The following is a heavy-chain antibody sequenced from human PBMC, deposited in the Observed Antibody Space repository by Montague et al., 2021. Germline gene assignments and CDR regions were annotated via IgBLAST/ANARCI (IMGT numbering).Heavy chain of an antibody. D-gene: IGHD5-18*01. J-gene: IGHJ6*02. V-gene: IGHV3-21*01. CDR1: GFTFSSYN. CDR2: MSIGSNYI. CDR3: AREVKMGEGYKYGQAPYYYYGMDV. Sequence: SLRLSCAASGFTFSSYNMNWVRQAPGKGLEWVSSMSIGSNYIYYADSLMGRFTISRDNAKNSLYLQMNSLRAEDTAVYYCAREVKMGEGYKYGQAPYYYYGMDVWGQGTTVTVSS.